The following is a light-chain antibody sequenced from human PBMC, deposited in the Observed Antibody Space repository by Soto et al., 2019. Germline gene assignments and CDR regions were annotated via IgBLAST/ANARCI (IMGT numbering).Light chain of an antibody. Sequence: DIQMTQSPSTLSASVGDRVTITCRASQSIGNWLAWYQQTPGKAPKLLIYKASSLQSGVPSRFSGSGFGTEFTLTLSSLQPADIATYYCQQYNTYRTFGQGTKVEI. CDR1: QSIGNW. V-gene: IGKV1-5*03. CDR2: KAS. CDR3: QQYNTYRT. J-gene: IGKJ1*01.